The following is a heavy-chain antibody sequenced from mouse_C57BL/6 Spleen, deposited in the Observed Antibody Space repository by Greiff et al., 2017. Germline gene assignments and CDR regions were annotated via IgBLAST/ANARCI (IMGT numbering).Heavy chain of an antibody. CDR1: GYTFTDYY. CDR2: INPYNGGT. Sequence: EVQLQQSGPVLVKPGASVKMSCKASGYTFTDYYMNWVKQSHGKSLEWIGVINPYNGGTSYNQKFQGKATLTVDKSSSTAYMELNSLTSEDSAVYYCARGLLRSYYYAMDYWGQGTSVTVSS. V-gene: IGHV1-19*01. D-gene: IGHD1-1*01. CDR3: ARGLLRSYYYAMDY. J-gene: IGHJ4*01.